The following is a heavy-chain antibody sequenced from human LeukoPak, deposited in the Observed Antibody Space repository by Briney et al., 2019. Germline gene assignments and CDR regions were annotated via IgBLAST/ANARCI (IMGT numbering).Heavy chain of an antibody. CDR2: MYHSGST. D-gene: IGHD3-9*01. J-gene: IGHJ6*03. Sequence: SSETLSLTCTVSGYSISSGHYWGWIRQPPGKGLEWIGSMYHSGSTYYNPPLKSRVTISVDTSKNQFSLKLSSVTAADTAVYYCARSSSTGYYPTYYYYYMDVWGKGTTVTISS. V-gene: IGHV4-38-2*02. CDR3: ARSSSTGYYPTYYYYYMDV. CDR1: GYSISSGHY.